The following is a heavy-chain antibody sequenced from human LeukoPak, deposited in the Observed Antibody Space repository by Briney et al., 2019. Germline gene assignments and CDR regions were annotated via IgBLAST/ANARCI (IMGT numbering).Heavy chain of an antibody. Sequence: ASVKVSCKASGYTFTNYHINWVRQASGQGLEWMTWINPDTGDKGYARKFQDRVTITTDTSISTAYMELSSPSSEDTAVYFCARTTSMTASGYDYWGQGTLVTVSS. V-gene: IGHV1-8*03. CDR2: INPDTGDK. CDR3: ARTTSMTASGYDY. D-gene: IGHD2-21*02. J-gene: IGHJ4*02. CDR1: GYTFTNYH.